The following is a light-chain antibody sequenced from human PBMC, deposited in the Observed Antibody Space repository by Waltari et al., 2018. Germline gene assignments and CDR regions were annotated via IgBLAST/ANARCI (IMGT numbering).Light chain of an antibody. V-gene: IGKV1-39*01. J-gene: IGKJ5*01. CDR1: QSINSY. CDR2: GPS. Sequence: DIRVTQPPSSLSPSVGARVTIPCRASQSINSYLNWYQQKPGKAPKLLIYGPSSLQSGVPSRFSGSGSGIDFTLTISSLHPEDFATYYCQQNYSPPSITFGQGTRLENK. CDR3: QQNYSPPSIT.